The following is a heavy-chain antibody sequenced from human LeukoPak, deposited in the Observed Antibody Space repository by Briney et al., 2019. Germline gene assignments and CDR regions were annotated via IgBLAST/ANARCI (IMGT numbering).Heavy chain of an antibody. Sequence: GGSLRLSCAASGFAFSSFAMGWVRQSPGKGLVWLSTINGGGNTTFYADSVKGRFTISRDNSKNTLYLHMDSLRPDDTAIYYCTKELHVAVAVADYYYFYMDVWGRGTAVTVSS. J-gene: IGHJ6*03. CDR1: GFAFSSFA. CDR3: TKELHVAVAVADYYYFYMDV. CDR2: INGGGNTT. V-gene: IGHV3-23*01. D-gene: IGHD6-19*01.